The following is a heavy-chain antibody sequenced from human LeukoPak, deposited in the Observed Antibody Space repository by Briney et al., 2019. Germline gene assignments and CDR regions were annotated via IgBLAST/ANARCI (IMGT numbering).Heavy chain of an antibody. CDR2: IYYSGST. V-gene: IGHV4-39*01. J-gene: IGHJ6*03. CDR3: ARTNNYYYMDV. Sequence: PSETLSLTCTVSGGSISSSSYYWGWIRQPPGKGLEWIGSIYYSGSTYYNPSLKSRVTISVDTYKNQFSQTMSPVTAADTAVYYCARTNNYYYMDVWGKGTTVTVSS. D-gene: IGHD1/OR15-1a*01. CDR1: GGSISSSSYY.